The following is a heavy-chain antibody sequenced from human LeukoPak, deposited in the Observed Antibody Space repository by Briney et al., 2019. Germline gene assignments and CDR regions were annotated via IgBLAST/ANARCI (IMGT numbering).Heavy chain of an antibody. CDR1: SGSISSSSYY. J-gene: IGHJ5*02. CDR3: ARHDLGMRTVRTNHRWFDP. D-gene: IGHD1-7*01. CDR2: IYHSGST. Sequence: SETLSLTCTVSSGSISSSSYYWGWIRQPPGQGLEWIGSIYHSGSTHYNPSLKSRVTISVDTSKNEFSLKLSSVTAADTAVYYCARHDLGMRTVRTNHRWFDPWGQGTLVTVSS. V-gene: IGHV4-39*01.